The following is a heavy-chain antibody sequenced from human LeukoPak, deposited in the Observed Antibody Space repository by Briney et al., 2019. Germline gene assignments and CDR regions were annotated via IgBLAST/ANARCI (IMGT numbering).Heavy chain of an antibody. CDR1: GFSFSNYW. CDR2: INGDGSRI. V-gene: IGHV3-74*01. D-gene: IGHD1-26*01. J-gene: IGHJ4*02. Sequence: GGSLRLSCAASGFSFSNYWMHWVRQAPGKGLVWVSYINGDGSRIGLADSVKGRFTISRDNAENTLYLQVNSLRAEDTAVYYCARDGGRDKEDYWGQGTLVTVSS. CDR3: ARDGGRDKEDY.